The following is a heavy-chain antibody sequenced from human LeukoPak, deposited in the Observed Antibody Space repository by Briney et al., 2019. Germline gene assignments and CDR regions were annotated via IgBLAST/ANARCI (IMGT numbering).Heavy chain of an antibody. Sequence: SETLSLTCAVSGGSFTASYWTGIRQPPGKGLEWFGDVNYNGNTNYNSSLKSRVKIYLDTSKNQFSLRLASLTAADTAMYYCARGKWEPRFDSWGQGTLVTVSS. J-gene: IGHJ4*02. D-gene: IGHD1-26*01. CDR1: GGSFTASY. CDR2: VNYNGNT. V-gene: IGHV4-34*01. CDR3: ARGKWEPRFDS.